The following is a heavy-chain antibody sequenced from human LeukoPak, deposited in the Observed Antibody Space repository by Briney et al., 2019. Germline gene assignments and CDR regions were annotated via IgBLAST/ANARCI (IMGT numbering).Heavy chain of an antibody. J-gene: IGHJ4*02. D-gene: IGHD3-22*01. V-gene: IGHV3-7*01. Sequence: GASLLLSCAASGFSFTTYWMSWVRPAPGKGLEGVANIKQDGNEKYYVDSVKGRFTISRDNAKNSLYLQMNSLRAEDTAVYYCARDADSSGYYSYYFDYWGQGTLVTVSS. CDR3: ARDADSSGYYSYYFDY. CDR2: IKQDGNEK. CDR1: GFSFTTYW.